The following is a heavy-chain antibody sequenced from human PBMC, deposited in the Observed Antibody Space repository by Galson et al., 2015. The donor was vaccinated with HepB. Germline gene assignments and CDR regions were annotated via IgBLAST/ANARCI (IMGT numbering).Heavy chain of an antibody. J-gene: IGHJ6*02. CDR1: GFTFTSYW. CDR2: IKQDGSDK. V-gene: IGHV3-7*03. Sequence: SLRLSCAASGFTFTSYWMTWVRQAPGKGLEWVANIKQDGSDKYYLPSVKGRFTISRDNAKNSLYLQMNSLRADDTAVYYCVKGMELWGQGTTVAVSS. CDR3: VKGMEL.